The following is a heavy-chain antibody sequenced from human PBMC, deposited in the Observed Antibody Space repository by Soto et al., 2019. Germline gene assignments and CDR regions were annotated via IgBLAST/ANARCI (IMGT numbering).Heavy chain of an antibody. Sequence: SVNVSCKASGFTFTSSAVQWVRQARGQRLEWIGWIVVGSGNTNYAQKFQERVTITRDMSTSTAYMELSSLRSEDTAVYYCAAERPGYRSGWYDYYDYGIDVWGQGTPLTVSS. CDR1: GFTFTSSA. CDR2: IVVGSGNT. D-gene: IGHD6-19*01. J-gene: IGHJ6*02. CDR3: AAERPGYRSGWYDYYDYGIDV. V-gene: IGHV1-58*01.